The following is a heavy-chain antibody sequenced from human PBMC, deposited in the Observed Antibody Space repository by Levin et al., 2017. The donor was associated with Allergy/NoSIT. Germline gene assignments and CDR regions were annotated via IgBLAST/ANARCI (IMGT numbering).Heavy chain of an antibody. CDR3: ARVFNVGYGSGPGAFDI. CDR2: INPSGGST. V-gene: IGHV1-46*01. Sequence: GASVKVSCKASGYTFTSYYMHWVRQAPGQGLEWMGIINPSGGSTSYAQKFQGRVTMTRDTSTSTVYMELSSLRSEDTAVYYCARVFNVGYGSGPGAFDIWGQGTMVTVSS. D-gene: IGHD5-12*01. CDR1: GYTFTSYY. J-gene: IGHJ3*02.